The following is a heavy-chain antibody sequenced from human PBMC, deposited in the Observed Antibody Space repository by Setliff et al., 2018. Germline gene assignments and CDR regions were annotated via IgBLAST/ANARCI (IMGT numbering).Heavy chain of an antibody. V-gene: IGHV4-4*07. J-gene: IGHJ4*02. CDR2: IDPSGNT. Sequence: SETLSLTCTVSGGSISSNYWSWIRQPAGRGLEWIGHIDPSGNTNYHPSLKSRVTISGDTSKNQFSLKLTSVTAADTAVYFCARSLGSGSYYNSRPFYSDYWGQGTLVTVSS. CDR3: ARSLGSGSYYNSRPFYSDY. D-gene: IGHD3-10*01. CDR1: GGSISSNY.